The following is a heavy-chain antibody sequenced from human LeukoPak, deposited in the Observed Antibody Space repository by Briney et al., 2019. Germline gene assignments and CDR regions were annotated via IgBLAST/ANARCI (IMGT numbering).Heavy chain of an antibody. CDR2: IRHSDSNT. CDR3: AKRGNPTVGHHYLDV. J-gene: IGHJ6*03. CDR1: GFTFSSSD. D-gene: IGHD1-1*01. Sequence: GGSLTLSCAASGFTFSSSDMSWLRQAPGSGVEWVSFIRHSDSNTDNADSVMGLITISRDNSKNTLYLQMNSLSAEDTAVYYCAKRGNPTVGHHYLDVWGKGTTVSVSS. V-gene: IGHV3-23*05.